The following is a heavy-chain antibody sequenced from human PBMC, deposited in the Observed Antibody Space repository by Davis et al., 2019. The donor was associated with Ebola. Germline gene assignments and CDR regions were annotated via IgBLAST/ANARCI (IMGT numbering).Heavy chain of an antibody. V-gene: IGHV3-7*01. CDR2: IKQDGSEK. CDR1: GFTFSEYW. Sequence: GGSLRLSCVASGFTFSEYWIYWVRQAPGKGLEWVANIKQDGSEKYYVDSVKGRFTISRDNAKNSLYLQMNSLGAEDTAVYYCARVVTMIVVTWGQGTLVTVSS. D-gene: IGHD3-22*01. J-gene: IGHJ4*02. CDR3: ARVVTMIVVT.